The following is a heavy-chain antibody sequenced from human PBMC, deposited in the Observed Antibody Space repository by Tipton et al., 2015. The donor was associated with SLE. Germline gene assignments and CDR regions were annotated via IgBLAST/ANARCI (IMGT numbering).Heavy chain of an antibody. J-gene: IGHJ3*02. CDR1: GGSFSGNY. CDR2: INHSGST. Sequence: LRLSCAVYGGSFSGNYWSWIRQPPGKGLEWIGEINHSGSTNYNPSLKSRVTISVDTSKNQFSLKLSSVTAADTAVYYCARLSDGSGGDAFDIWGQGTMVTVSS. CDR3: ARLSDGSGGDAFDI. D-gene: IGHD3-10*01. V-gene: IGHV4-34*01.